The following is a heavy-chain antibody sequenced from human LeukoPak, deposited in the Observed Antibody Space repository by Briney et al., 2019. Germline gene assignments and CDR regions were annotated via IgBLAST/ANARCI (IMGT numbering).Heavy chain of an antibody. CDR2: MNPNSGNT. CDR3: ARGRAIFGVAVYYFDY. CDR1: GYTFTSYD. Sequence: ASVKVSCKASGYTFTSYDINWVRQAIGQGLEWMGWMNPNSGNTGYAQKFQGRVTMTRNTSISTAYMELSSLRSEDTAVYYCARGRAIFGVAVYYFDYWGQGTLVTVSS. D-gene: IGHD3-3*01. V-gene: IGHV1-8*01. J-gene: IGHJ4*02.